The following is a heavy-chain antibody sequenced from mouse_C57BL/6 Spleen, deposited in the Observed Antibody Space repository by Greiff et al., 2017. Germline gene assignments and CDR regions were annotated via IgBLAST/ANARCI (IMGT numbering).Heavy chain of an antibody. CDR2: IHPNSGST. J-gene: IGHJ2*01. Sequence: QVQLKQPGAELVKPGASVKLSCKASGYTFTSYWMHWVKQRPGQGLEWIGMIHPNSGSTNYNEKFKSKATLTVDKSSSTAYMQLSSLTSEDSAVXYCARWFPNWDGNYWGQGTTLTVSS. D-gene: IGHD4-1*02. V-gene: IGHV1-64*01. CDR1: GYTFTSYW. CDR3: ARWFPNWDGNY.